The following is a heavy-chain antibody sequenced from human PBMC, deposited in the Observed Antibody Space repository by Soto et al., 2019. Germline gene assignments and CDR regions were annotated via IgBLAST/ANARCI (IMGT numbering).Heavy chain of an antibody. CDR3: ARDRRYAEYSIDY. CDR1: GFAFSSYA. Sequence: EVQLVESGGGLVQPGGSLRLSCAASGFAFSSYAMSWVRQAPGRGMDCISYISIDIVTVPYADSVKGRFTISRDNAQNSLYLQISSLRDEDTAVYYCARDRRYAEYSIDYWGQGTLVTVSS. V-gene: IGHV3-48*02. CDR2: ISIDIVTV. D-gene: IGHD2-15*01. J-gene: IGHJ4*02.